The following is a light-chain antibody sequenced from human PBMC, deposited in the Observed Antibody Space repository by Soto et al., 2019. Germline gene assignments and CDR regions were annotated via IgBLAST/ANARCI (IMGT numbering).Light chain of an antibody. CDR2: DVS. CDR3: CSYTTSNTRQIV. V-gene: IGLV2-14*01. CDR1: SSDVGGYNY. J-gene: IGLJ1*01. Sequence: QSVLTQPASVSGSPGQSITISCTGTSSDVGGYNYVSWYQQHPGKAPKFMIYDVSNRPSGVSNRFSGSKSGNTASLTISGLQAEDEADYYCCSYTTSNTRQIVFGIGTQLTVL.